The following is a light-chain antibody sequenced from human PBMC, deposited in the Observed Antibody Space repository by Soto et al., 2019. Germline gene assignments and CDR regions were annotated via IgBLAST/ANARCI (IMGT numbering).Light chain of an antibody. CDR1: QSVGSS. CDR2: AAS. J-gene: IGKJ1*01. CDR3: QQHNNWPWT. Sequence: EIVMTQSPATLSLSPGERATLFCRASQSVGSSLAWFQQKPGQAPRLLIYAASTRATGLPARFSGSGSGTEFTLTISSLQSEDFAVYHCQQHNNWPWTFGQGTKVDIK. V-gene: IGKV3-15*01.